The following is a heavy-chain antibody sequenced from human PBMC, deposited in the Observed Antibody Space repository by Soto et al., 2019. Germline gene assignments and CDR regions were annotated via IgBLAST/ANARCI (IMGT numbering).Heavy chain of an antibody. CDR1: GYTLTELS. V-gene: IGHV1-24*01. CDR3: ATGGFDYYDSSGYYYFAFDI. D-gene: IGHD3-22*01. Sequence: ASVKVSCKVSGYTLTELSMHWVRQAPGKGLEWMGGFDPEDGETIYAQKFQGRVTMTEDTSTDTAYMELSSLRSEDTAVYYCATGGFDYYDSSGYYYFAFDIWGQGTMVTVSS. J-gene: IGHJ3*02. CDR2: FDPEDGET.